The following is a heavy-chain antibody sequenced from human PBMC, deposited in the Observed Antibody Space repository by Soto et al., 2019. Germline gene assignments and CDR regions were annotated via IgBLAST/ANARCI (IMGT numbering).Heavy chain of an antibody. D-gene: IGHD2-2*02. CDR1: GYTFSTYC. V-gene: IGHV1-18*01. Sequence: WASVKVSCKASGYTFSTYCITWVRQAPGQGLDWMGWINPLKGDTKSAANFQDRVTMTTDTSTRTAYMELRSLRSDDTAVYYCARVKVPAAILGAFDLWGQGTLVTVSS. CDR2: INPLKGDT. J-gene: IGHJ3*01. CDR3: ARVKVPAAILGAFDL.